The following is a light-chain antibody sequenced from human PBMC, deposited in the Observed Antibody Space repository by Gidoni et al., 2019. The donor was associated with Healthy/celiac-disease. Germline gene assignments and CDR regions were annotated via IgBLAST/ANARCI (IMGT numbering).Light chain of an antibody. CDR1: QSVLYSSNNKNY. J-gene: IGKJ1*01. Sequence: DIVMTQSPDSLAVSLGERATINCKSSQSVLYSSNNKNYLAWYQQKPGQLPKLLIYWASTRESGFPDRFSGSGSGTDFTLTISSLQAEDVAVYYCQQYYSTPWTFGQXAKVEIK. CDR3: QQYYSTPWT. CDR2: WAS. V-gene: IGKV4-1*01.